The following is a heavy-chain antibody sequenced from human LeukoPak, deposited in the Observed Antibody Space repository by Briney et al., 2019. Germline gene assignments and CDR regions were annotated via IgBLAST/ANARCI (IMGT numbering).Heavy chain of an antibody. CDR1: GYTFTGYY. Sequence: ASVKVSCKASGYTFTGYYMHWVRQAPGQGLEWMGWINPNSGGTNYEQKFQGRVTMTRDTSISTAYMELSRLRSDDTAVHYCARDLTRYSSSPWGQGTLVTVSS. CDR3: ARDLTRYSSSP. D-gene: IGHD6-13*01. CDR2: INPNSGGT. J-gene: IGHJ5*02. V-gene: IGHV1-2*02.